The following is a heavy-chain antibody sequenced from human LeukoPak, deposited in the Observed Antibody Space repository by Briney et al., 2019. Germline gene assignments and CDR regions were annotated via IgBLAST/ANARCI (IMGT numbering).Heavy chain of an antibody. D-gene: IGHD1-26*01. V-gene: IGHV3-30*18. J-gene: IGHJ4*02. Sequence: RSLRLSCAASGXXFSSYGMHXVRQAPGKXLEXVAVISYDGSNKYYADSVKGRFTISRDNSKNTLYLQMNSLRAEDTAVYYCAKGPGELLVIDYWGQGTLVTVSS. CDR3: AKGPGELLVIDY. CDR2: ISYDGSNK. CDR1: GXXFSSYG.